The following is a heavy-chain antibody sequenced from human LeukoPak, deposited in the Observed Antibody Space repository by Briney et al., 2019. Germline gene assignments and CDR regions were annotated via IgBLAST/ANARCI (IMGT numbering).Heavy chain of an antibody. D-gene: IGHD5-12*01. Sequence: GGSLRLSCAASGFTFSSYSMNWVRQAPGKGLEWVSAISGSGGNTYYADSVKGRFTISRDNSKNTLYLQMNSLRAEDTAVYFCAGFPGYSYGDLSYYGLRVWGQGTTATVSS. CDR3: AGFPGYSYGDLSYYGLRV. J-gene: IGHJ6*02. V-gene: IGHV3-23*01. CDR2: ISGSGGNT. CDR1: GFTFSSYS.